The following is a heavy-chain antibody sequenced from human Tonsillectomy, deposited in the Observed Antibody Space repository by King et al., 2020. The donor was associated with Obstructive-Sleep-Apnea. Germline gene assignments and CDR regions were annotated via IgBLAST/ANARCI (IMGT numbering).Heavy chain of an antibody. D-gene: IGHD3-10*01. Sequence: VQLVESGGGVVQPGRSLRLSCVASGFTFSTHGIHWVRQAPGKGLEWVAVISHDGSNKYYADSVKGRFTISRDNSKNTLYLQMNSLRAEDTAVYYCAKDDTYSGSGEYFDYWGQGTLVTVSS. CDR3: AKDDTYSGSGEYFDY. CDR1: GFTFSTHG. V-gene: IGHV3-30*18. J-gene: IGHJ4*02. CDR2: ISHDGSNK.